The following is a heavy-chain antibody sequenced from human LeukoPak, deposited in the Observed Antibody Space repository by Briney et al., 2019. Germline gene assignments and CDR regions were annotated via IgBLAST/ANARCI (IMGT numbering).Heavy chain of an antibody. D-gene: IGHD3-16*02. CDR2: INPNSGGT. J-gene: IGHJ3*02. CDR3: ASGDYVWGSYRFDI. Sequence: ASVKVSCKASGYTFTGYYMHWVRQAPGQGLEWMGWINPNSGGTNYAQKFQGRVTMTRNTSISTAYMELSSLRSEDTAVYYCASGDYVWGSYRFDIWGQGTMVTVSS. V-gene: IGHV1-2*02. CDR1: GYTFTGYY.